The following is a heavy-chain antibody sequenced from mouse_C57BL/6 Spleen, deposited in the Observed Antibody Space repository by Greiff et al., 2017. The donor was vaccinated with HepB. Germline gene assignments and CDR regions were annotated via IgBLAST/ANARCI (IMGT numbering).Heavy chain of an antibody. CDR2: IYPGSGNT. V-gene: IGHV1-76*01. D-gene: IGHD2-4*01. CDR1: GYTFTDYY. J-gene: IGHJ3*01. CDR3: ARSPFYYDYDVGFAY. Sequence: VKLVESGAELVRPGASVKLSCKASGYTFTDYYINWVKQRPGQGLEWIARIYPGSGNTYYNEKFKGKATLTAEKSSSTAYMQLSSLTSEDSAVYFCARSPFYYDYDVGFAYWGQGTLVTVSA.